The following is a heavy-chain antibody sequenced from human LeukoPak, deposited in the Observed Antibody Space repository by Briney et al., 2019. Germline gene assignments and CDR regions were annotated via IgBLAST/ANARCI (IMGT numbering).Heavy chain of an antibody. CDR1: GGSISSYY. Sequence: PSETLSLTCTVSGGSISSYYWSWIRQPPGKGLEWIGYIYYSGSTNYNPSLKSRVTISVDTSKNQFSLKLSSVTAADTAVYYCARGRNYDFWSGYYARGYYYYMDVWGKGTTVTVSS. D-gene: IGHD3-3*01. J-gene: IGHJ6*03. CDR2: IYYSGST. V-gene: IGHV4-59*12. CDR3: ARGRNYDFWSGYYARGYYYYMDV.